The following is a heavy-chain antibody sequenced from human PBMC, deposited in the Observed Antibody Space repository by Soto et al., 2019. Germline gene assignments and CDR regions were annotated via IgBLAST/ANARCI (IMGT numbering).Heavy chain of an antibody. Sequence: PGGSLRLSCAASGFTFSSYAMSWVRQAPGKGLEWVSAISGSGGSTYYADSVKGQFTISRDNSKNTLYLQMNSLRAEDTAVYYCAKGASITMIVVVISHYYGMDVWGQGTTVTVSS. V-gene: IGHV3-23*01. J-gene: IGHJ6*02. CDR2: ISGSGGST. CDR3: AKGASITMIVVVISHYYGMDV. D-gene: IGHD3-22*01. CDR1: GFTFSSYA.